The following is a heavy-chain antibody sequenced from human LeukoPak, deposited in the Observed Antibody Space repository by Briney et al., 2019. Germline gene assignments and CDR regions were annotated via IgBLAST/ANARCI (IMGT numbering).Heavy chain of an antibody. CDR2: ISGSGGST. V-gene: IGHV3-23*01. D-gene: IGHD2-8*02. CDR3: AKDGWSSRFDY. Sequence: GGSLRLSCAASGFTFSTYVVNWVRQAPGKGLEWVSTISGSGGSTYYADSVKGRFTISRDNSKNTLYLQMNSLRAEDTAVYYCAKDGWSSRFDYWGQGTLVTVSS. J-gene: IGHJ4*02. CDR1: GFTFSTYV.